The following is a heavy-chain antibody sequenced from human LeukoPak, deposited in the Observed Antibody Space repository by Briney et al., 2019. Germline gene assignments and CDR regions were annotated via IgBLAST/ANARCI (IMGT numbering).Heavy chain of an antibody. CDR1: GGSISSNNYY. V-gene: IGHV4-39*02. CDR3: ATDTSAYYSGYFVH. Sequence: PSETLSLTCTVSGGSISSNNYYWGWIRQPPGKGLEWIGSIYYSGNTYYNPSLKSRVTISVDTSKNQFSLKLSSVTAADTAVYYCATDTSAYYSGYFVHWGQGALVTVSS. CDR2: IYYSGNT. J-gene: IGHJ4*02. D-gene: IGHD3-22*01.